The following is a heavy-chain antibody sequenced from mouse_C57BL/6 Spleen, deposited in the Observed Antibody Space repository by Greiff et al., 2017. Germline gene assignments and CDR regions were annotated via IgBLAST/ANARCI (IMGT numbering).Heavy chain of an antibody. D-gene: IGHD3-1*01. CDR1: GYAFSSSW. CDR2: IYPGDGDT. J-gene: IGHJ4*01. CDR3: ARNPVLGAMDY. Sequence: VQVVESGPELVKPGASVKISCKASGYAFSSSWMNWVKQRPGKGLEWIGRIYPGDGDTNYNGKFKGKATLTADKSSSTAYMQLSSLTSEDSAVYFCARNPVLGAMDYWGQGTSVTVSS. V-gene: IGHV1-82*01.